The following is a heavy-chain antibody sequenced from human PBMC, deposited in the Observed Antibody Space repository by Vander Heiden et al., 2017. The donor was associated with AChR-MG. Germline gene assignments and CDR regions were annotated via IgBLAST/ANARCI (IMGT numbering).Heavy chain of an antibody. CDR3: ARDVGVVVVPAAFDP. CDR1: GLTFSSYS. J-gene: IGHJ5*02. Sequence: EVQLVESGGGLVKPGWSLRLSCPASGLTFSSYSMNWVRQAPGKGLEWVSSISSSSSYIYYADSVKGRFTISRDNAKNSLYLQMNSLRAEDTAVYYCARDVGVVVVPAAFDPWGQGTLVTVSS. V-gene: IGHV3-21*01. D-gene: IGHD2-2*01. CDR2: ISSSSSYI.